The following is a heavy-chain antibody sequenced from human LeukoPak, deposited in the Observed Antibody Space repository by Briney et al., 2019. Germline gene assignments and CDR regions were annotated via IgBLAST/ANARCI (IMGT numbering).Heavy chain of an antibody. CDR1: GFTFSSYW. Sequence: GGSLRLSCAASGFTFSSYWMSWVRQAPGKGLEWVANIKQDGSEKYYVDSVKGRFTISRHNAKNSLYLQMNSLRAEDTAVYYCARVFWYYYDSSGYPALDYWGQGTLVTVSS. J-gene: IGHJ4*02. V-gene: IGHV3-7*01. CDR3: ARVFWYYYDSSGYPALDY. D-gene: IGHD3-22*01. CDR2: IKQDGSEK.